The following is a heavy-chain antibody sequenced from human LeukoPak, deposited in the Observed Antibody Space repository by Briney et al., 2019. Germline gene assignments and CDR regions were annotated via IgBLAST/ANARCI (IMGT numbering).Heavy chain of an antibody. Sequence: SETLSLTCAVSGGSFSGYYWSWIRQPPGKGLEWIGEINHSGSTNYNPPLKSRVTISVDTSKNQFFLKLSSVTAADKTVYYCAGGYDRSGYSTDCWGEGTLVTVSS. V-gene: IGHV4-34*01. CDR2: INHSGST. CDR1: GGSFSGYY. CDR3: AGGYDRSGYSTDC. J-gene: IGHJ4*02. D-gene: IGHD3-22*01.